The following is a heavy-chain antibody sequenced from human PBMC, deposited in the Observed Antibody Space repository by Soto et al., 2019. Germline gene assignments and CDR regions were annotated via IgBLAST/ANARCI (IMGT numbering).Heavy chain of an antibody. V-gene: IGHV3-23*01. Sequence: SSYAMTWVRQAPGKGLEYVSSITGSGAGTYYADSVKGRFTISRDNSKNTLYLQLSSLRVEDTAIYFCAKDPNGDYVGAFDSWGQGSLVTVSS. J-gene: IGHJ4*02. CDR3: AKDPNGDYVGAFDS. CDR1: SSYA. CDR2: ITGSGAGT. D-gene: IGHD4-17*01.